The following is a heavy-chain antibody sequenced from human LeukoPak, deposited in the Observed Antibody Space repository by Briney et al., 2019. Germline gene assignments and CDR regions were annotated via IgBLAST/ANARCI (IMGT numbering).Heavy chain of an antibody. D-gene: IGHD3-10*01. CDR2: IYYSGST. J-gene: IGHJ3*02. Sequence: SETLSLTCTVSGGSISSSSYYWGWIRQPPGKGLEWIGSIYYSGSTYYNPSLKSRVTISVDTSKNQFSLKLSSVTAADTAVYYCAGRGLWFGELNAFDIWGQGTMVTVSS. CDR1: GGSISSSSYY. V-gene: IGHV4-39*01. CDR3: AGRGLWFGELNAFDI.